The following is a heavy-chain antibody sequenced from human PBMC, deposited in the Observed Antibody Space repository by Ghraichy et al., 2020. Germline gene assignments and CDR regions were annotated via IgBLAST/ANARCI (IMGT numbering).Heavy chain of an antibody. J-gene: IGHJ4*02. CDR3: ATSTSSSSGVLVPY. V-gene: IGHV4-34*01. CDR1: GGSFSGYY. CDR2: INHSGST. D-gene: IGHD6-6*01. Sequence: SETLSLTCAVYGGSFSGYYWSWIRQPPGKGLEWIGEINHSGSTNYNPSLKSRVTISVDTSKNQFSLKLSSVTAADTAVYYCATSTSSSSGVLVPYWGQGTLVTVSS.